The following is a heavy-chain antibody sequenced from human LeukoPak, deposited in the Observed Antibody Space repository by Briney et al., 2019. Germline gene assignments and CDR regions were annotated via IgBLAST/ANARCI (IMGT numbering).Heavy chain of an antibody. D-gene: IGHD3-9*01. V-gene: IGHV1-46*01. CDR3: ARDLRDDILTGLLPPPSWFDP. CDR1: GYTFTSYY. Sequence: ASVKVSCKASGYTFTSYYMHWVRQAPGQGLEWMGIINPSGGSTSYAQKFQGRVTMTRDTSTSTVYMELSSLRSEDTAVYYCARDLRDDILTGLLPPPSWFDPWGQGTLVTVSS. CDR2: INPSGGST. J-gene: IGHJ5*02.